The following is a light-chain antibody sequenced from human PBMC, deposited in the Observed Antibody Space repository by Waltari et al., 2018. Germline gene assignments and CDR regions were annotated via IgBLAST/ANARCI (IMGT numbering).Light chain of an antibody. Sequence: QSVLTQPPSVSAAPGQKVTIACSGSSSNIGNNYVSWYQQLPGTAPKLLIYENNKRPSGMPDRFPGSKAGTSATLGITGLQTGDEADYYCGTWDSSHWVFGGGTKLTVL. CDR2: ENN. CDR1: SSNIGNNY. V-gene: IGLV1-51*01. J-gene: IGLJ3*02. CDR3: GTWDSSHWV.